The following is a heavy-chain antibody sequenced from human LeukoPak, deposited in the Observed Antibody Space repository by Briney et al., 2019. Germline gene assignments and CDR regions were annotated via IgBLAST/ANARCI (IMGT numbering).Heavy chain of an antibody. CDR2: IYYSGST. Sequence: SETLSLTCTVSGGSISSDYWNWIRQPPGKGLEWIGYIYYSGSTSYNPSLKSRVTISVDTSKNQFSLKLSSVTAADTAVYYCARGLHSSSWYPNNWGQGTLVTVSS. D-gene: IGHD6-13*01. V-gene: IGHV4-59*08. CDR1: GGSISSDY. J-gene: IGHJ4*02. CDR3: ARGLHSSSWYPNN.